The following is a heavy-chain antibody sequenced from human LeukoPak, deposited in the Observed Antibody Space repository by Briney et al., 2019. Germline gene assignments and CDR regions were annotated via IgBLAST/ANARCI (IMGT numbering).Heavy chain of an antibody. CDR3: ARALWSGPVYYGMDV. CDR2: ISSTSSYI. CDR1: GFTFSNYN. V-gene: IGHV3-21*01. D-gene: IGHD3-10*01. J-gene: IGHJ6*02. Sequence: GGSLRLPCAASGFTFSNYNFYWVRQAPGKGLEWVSSISSTSSYIYYADSMKGRFTISRDNAKSSLYLQMNSLRAEDTAVYYCARALWSGPVYYGMDVWGQGTTVTVSS.